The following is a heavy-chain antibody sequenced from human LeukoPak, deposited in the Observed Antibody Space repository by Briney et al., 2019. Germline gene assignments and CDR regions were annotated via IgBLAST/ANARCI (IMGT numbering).Heavy chain of an antibody. Sequence: PGGSLRLSCAASGFTVSSYAMYWVRQAPGKGLEYDSAISSNGGGTYYGSSVKGRFTISRDNSKNTLYLQMGSLRAEDMAVYYCAREFGKDYYDVASHYYSRNWFDPWGQGTLVTVSS. CDR3: AREFGKDYYDVASHYYSRNWFDP. CDR1: GFTVSSYA. J-gene: IGHJ5*02. V-gene: IGHV3-64*01. CDR2: ISSNGGGT. D-gene: IGHD3-22*01.